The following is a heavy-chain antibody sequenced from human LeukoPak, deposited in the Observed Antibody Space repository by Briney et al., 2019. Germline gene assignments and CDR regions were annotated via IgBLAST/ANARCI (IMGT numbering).Heavy chain of an antibody. Sequence: GGPLRLSCAASGFTFSNYWMTWVRQAPGKGLEWVAHINQDGSEEHYMDSVKARFTISRDNAKNSLSLQMNSLRAEDTAVYYCVRDGGVSGYDLLDYWGQGTLVTVSS. CDR1: GFTFSNYW. V-gene: IGHV3-7*01. CDR2: INQDGSEE. D-gene: IGHD5-12*01. J-gene: IGHJ4*02. CDR3: VRDGGVSGYDLLDY.